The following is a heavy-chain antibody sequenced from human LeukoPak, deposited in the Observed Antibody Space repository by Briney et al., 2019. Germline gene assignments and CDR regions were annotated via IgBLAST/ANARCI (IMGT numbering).Heavy chain of an antibody. CDR2: IIPISGTA. CDR3: ARGARYCGGDCYSFDY. V-gene: IGHV1-69*05. CDR1: GGTFSSYA. Sequence: ASVKVSCKASGGTFSSYAISWVRQAPGQGLEWMGGIIPISGTANYAQKFKGRVTITTDESTSTAYMELSSLRSEDTAVYYCARGARYCGGDCYSFDYWGQGTLVTVSS. D-gene: IGHD2-21*01. J-gene: IGHJ4*02.